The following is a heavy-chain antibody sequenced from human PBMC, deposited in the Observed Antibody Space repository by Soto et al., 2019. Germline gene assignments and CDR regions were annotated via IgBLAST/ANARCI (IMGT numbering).Heavy chain of an antibody. Sequence: QLQLQESGPGLVKPSETLSLTCTVSDGSISSSRYYWGWVRQPPGKGLEWIGSVSYTGTTYYNPSLKSRVTISVDMSKNQFSLKLSSVTAADTAVYFCAGHFALDYASGTMGAFDIWGQGTGVMVSS. D-gene: IGHD3-10*01. CDR3: AGHFALDYASGTMGAFDI. CDR2: VSYTGTT. CDR1: DGSISSSRYY. J-gene: IGHJ3*02. V-gene: IGHV4-39*01.